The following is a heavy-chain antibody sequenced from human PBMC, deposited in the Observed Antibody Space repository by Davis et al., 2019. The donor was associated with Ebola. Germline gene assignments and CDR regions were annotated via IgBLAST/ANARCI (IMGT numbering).Heavy chain of an antibody. J-gene: IGHJ4*02. CDR1: GGSISSYY. V-gene: IGHV4-59*04. CDR3: ASLRQTYDSSGYSQPFDY. Sequence: MPSETLSLTCTVSGGSISSYYWGWIRQSPGKGLEWIGTFYYSGTTFYNPSLKSRITVSVDPSKNQFSLKLSSATAADTALYYCASLRQTYDSSGYSQPFDYWGQGSLVTVSS. CDR2: FYYSGTT. D-gene: IGHD3-22*01.